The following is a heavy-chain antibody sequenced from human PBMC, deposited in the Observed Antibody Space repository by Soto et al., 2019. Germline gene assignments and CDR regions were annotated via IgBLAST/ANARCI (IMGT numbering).Heavy chain of an antibody. D-gene: IGHD3-3*01. CDR1: GFTFSSYG. J-gene: IGHJ4*02. V-gene: IGHV3-33*01. Sequence: GGSLRLSCAASGFTFSSYGMHWVRQAPGKGLEWVAVIWYDGSNKYYADSVKGRFTISRDNSKNTLYLQMNSLRAEDTAVYYCAGDDDFWSGYPLPLGYWGQGTLVTVSS. CDR2: IWYDGSNK. CDR3: AGDDDFWSGYPLPLGY.